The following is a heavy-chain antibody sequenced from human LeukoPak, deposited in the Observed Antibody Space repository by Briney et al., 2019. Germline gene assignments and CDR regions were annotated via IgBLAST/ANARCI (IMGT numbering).Heavy chain of an antibody. CDR1: GFTFDRHT. CDR2: IGWDGTNI. J-gene: IGHJ6*02. V-gene: IGHV3-43*01. Sequence: GGSLRLSRAASGFTFDRHTMHWVRQPPGKGPEWVSLIGWDGTNIDYADSVKGRFTISRDNSKNFVYLQMHSLRTEDTALYYCTKDMEWGMDVWGQGTTVIVSS. D-gene: IGHD3-3*01. CDR3: TKDMEWGMDV.